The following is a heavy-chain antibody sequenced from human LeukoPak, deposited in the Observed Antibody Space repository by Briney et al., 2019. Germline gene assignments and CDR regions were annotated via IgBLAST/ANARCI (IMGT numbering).Heavy chain of an antibody. J-gene: IGHJ4*02. D-gene: IGHD3-10*01. CDR2: IYSGGST. Sequence: PGGSLRLSSAASGFTVSNNYMSWLRQAPGKGLEWVSVIYSGGSTYYADSVKGRFTISRDNSKNTLYLQMNSLRAEDTAVYYCARIFRPYEFGEGGSFDYWGQGTLVTVSS. V-gene: IGHV3-66*02. CDR3: ARIFRPYEFGEGGSFDY. CDR1: GFTVSNNY.